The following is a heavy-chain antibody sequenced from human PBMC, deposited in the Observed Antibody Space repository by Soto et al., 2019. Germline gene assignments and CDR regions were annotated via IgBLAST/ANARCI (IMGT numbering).Heavy chain of an antibody. CDR1: GYTFTSYP. V-gene: IGHV1-3*01. J-gene: IGHJ4*02. CDR3: ARDRRKDIVAKGY. D-gene: IGHD5-12*01. CDR2: INVVNGNT. Sequence: ASVKVSCKASGYTFTSYPRHWVRQAPGQRLEWMGWINVVNGNTEYSQRFQDRVTITRDTSASTAYMELSSLRSEDTAVYYCARDRRKDIVAKGYWGQGTQVTVSS.